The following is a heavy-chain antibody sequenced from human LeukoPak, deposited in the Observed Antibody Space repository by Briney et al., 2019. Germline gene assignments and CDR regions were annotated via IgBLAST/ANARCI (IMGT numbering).Heavy chain of an antibody. D-gene: IGHD3-22*01. Sequence: PSETLPLTCTVSGGSISNHYWNWIRRPPGKGVEWIGYIFYTGSTNYNPSLKSRVTISVDISKNQFSLKVSSVTAADTAVYYCARHDNYYKSSGSYYYYGMDVWGQGTTVTVSS. CDR3: ARHDNYYKSSGSYYYYGMDV. CDR1: GGSISNHY. J-gene: IGHJ6*02. V-gene: IGHV4-59*08. CDR2: IFYTGST.